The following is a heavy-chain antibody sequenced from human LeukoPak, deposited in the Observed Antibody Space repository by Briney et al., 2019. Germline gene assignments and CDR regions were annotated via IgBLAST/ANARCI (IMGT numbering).Heavy chain of an antibody. D-gene: IGHD6-6*01. CDR1: GFTFSSDW. V-gene: IGHV3-7*01. Sequence: GGSLRLSCAASGFTFSSDWMNWVRQPPGKGLEWVATVKQDGSEKYYVDSVKGRFTISRDDAKNSVYLQMNSLRAEDTAVYYCARRPYSSSWHHFDYWGQGTLVTVSS. CDR3: ARRPYSSSWHHFDY. J-gene: IGHJ4*02. CDR2: VKQDGSEK.